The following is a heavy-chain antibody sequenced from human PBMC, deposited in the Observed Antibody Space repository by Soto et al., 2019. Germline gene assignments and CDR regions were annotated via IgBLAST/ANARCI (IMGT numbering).Heavy chain of an antibody. CDR3: AKDMITGITRAFDI. D-gene: IGHD1-20*01. Sequence: GGSLRLSCAASGFTFDDYAMHWVRQAPGKGLEWVSGIRWNSGSIGYADSVKGRFTISRDNAKNSLYLQMNSVRAEDTALYYYAKDMITGITRAFDIWGQGTMVTVSS. V-gene: IGHV3-9*01. CDR2: IRWNSGSI. CDR1: GFTFDDYA. J-gene: IGHJ3*02.